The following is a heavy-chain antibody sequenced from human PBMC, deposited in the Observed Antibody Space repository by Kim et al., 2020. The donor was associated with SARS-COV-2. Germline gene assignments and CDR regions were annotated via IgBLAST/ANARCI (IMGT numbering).Heavy chain of an antibody. CDR3: ASDMGY. J-gene: IGHJ4*02. Sequence: PSGGSTSYAQKVQGRVTMTRDTSTSTVYMGLSSLRSEDTAVYYCASDMGYWGQGTLVTVSS. CDR2: PSGGST. V-gene: IGHV1-46*01. D-gene: IGHD3-10*01.